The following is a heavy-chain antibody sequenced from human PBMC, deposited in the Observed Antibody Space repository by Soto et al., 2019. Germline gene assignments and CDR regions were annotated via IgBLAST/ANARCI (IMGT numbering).Heavy chain of an antibody. D-gene: IGHD3-22*01. V-gene: IGHV1-69*06. CDR2: IIPIFGTA. CDR3: ARRGAIYPSYYYDSSGYFDY. CDR1: GGTFSSYA. J-gene: IGHJ4*02. Sequence: QVQLVQSGAEVKKPGSSVKVSCKASGGTFSSYAISWVRQAPVQGLEWMGGIIPIFGTANYAQKFQGRVTITADKSTSKAYMELSSLRSEDTAVYYCARRGAIYPSYYYDSSGYFDYWGQGTLVTVSA.